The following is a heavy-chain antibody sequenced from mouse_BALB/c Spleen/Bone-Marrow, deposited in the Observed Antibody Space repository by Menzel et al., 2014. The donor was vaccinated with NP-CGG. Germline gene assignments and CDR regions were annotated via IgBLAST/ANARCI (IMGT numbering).Heavy chain of an antibody. J-gene: IGHJ3*01. D-gene: IGHD1-1*01. CDR1: GYTFTDHA. CDR2: ISPGNGDI. Sequence: VKLQESDAELVKPGASVKISCKVSGYTFTDHAIHWVKQKPEQGLEWIGYISPGNGDIKYNEKFKGKATLIADKSSSTAYMQLNSLTSEDSAVYFCECNYYGSSRGFVYWGQGTLVTVSA. V-gene: IGHV1S53*02. CDR3: ECNYYGSSRGFVY.